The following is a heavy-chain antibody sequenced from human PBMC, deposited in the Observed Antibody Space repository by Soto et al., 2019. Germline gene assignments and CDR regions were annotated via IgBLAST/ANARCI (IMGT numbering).Heavy chain of an antibody. Sequence: GSLRLSCAASGFTFNTYAMNWVRQAPGKGLEWVSAISGSGGSTYYADSVKGRFTISRDNSKNTLYLQMNSLRAEDTAVYYCAKGATSSWYGGQFDCWGQGTQVT. J-gene: IGHJ4*02. CDR3: AKGATSSWYGGQFDC. V-gene: IGHV3-23*01. D-gene: IGHD6-13*01. CDR2: ISGSGGST. CDR1: GFTFNTYA.